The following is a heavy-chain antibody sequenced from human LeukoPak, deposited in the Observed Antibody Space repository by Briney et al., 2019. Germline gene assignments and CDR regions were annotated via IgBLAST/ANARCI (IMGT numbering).Heavy chain of an antibody. CDR3: ARDRESVVTAPRGYNWFDP. Sequence: EASVKVSCKASGYTFTSYYMHWVRQAPGQGLEWMGIINPSGGSTSYAQKFQGRVTMTRDTSTSTVYMELSSLRSEDTAVYYCARDRESVVTAPRGYNWFDPWGQGTLVTVSS. J-gene: IGHJ5*02. D-gene: IGHD2-21*02. CDR2: INPSGGST. V-gene: IGHV1-46*01. CDR1: GYTFTSYY.